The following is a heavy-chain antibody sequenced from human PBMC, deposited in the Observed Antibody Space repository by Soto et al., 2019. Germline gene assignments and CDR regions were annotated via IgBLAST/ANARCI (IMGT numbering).Heavy chain of an antibody. Sequence: ASVKVSCKSSGYTFSGYYIRWLRQAPGQGLEWMGGINPNSGGTNYAQKFQGRVTVTRDTPTSTAYMELSRLTSDDTAVYYCARSLTEGYCTITGCYTRPLYGMDVWGQGTTVTVSS. CDR3: ARSLTEGYCTITGCYTRPLYGMDV. V-gene: IGHV1-2*02. CDR2: INPNSGGT. J-gene: IGHJ6*02. D-gene: IGHD2-2*02. CDR1: GYTFSGYY.